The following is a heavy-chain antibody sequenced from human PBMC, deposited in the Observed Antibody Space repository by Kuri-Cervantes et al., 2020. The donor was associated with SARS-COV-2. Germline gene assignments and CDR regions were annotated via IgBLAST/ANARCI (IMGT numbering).Heavy chain of an antibody. D-gene: IGHD3-10*01. CDR1: GYTLTSYG. CDR2: ISPNTGVT. Sequence: ASVKVSCKAPGYTLTSYGINWVRQAPGQGLEWMGSISPNTGVTKYAQKFQGRVTMTIDTSTTTAYMEVRSLRSDDAAVYFCAREIGTYYKYTMDVWGQGTTVTVSS. J-gene: IGHJ6*02. CDR3: AREIGTYYKYTMDV. V-gene: IGHV1-18*01.